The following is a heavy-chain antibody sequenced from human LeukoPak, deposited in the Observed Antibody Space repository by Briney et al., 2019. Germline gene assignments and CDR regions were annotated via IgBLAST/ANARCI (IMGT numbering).Heavy chain of an antibody. CDR3: AKEAAAPSYYYYGLDV. CDR2: ISYDGSYK. D-gene: IGHD6-13*01. V-gene: IGHV3-30*04. CDR1: GFTFSRHA. J-gene: IGHJ6*02. Sequence: GGSLRLSCAASGFTFSRHAMHWVRQAPGKGLEGVVLISYDGSYKYYADSVKGRFTISRDNSKNMLYLQLNNLRAEDTAMYYCAKEAAAPSYYYYGLDVWGQGTTVTVS.